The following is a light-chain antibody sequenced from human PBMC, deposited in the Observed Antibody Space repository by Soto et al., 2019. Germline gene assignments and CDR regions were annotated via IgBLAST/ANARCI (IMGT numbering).Light chain of an antibody. V-gene: IGKV3-11*01. Sequence: EIVLTQSPATLSLSPGERATLSCRASQSVSSSLAWYQQKPGRAPRLLIYDASYSATGIPARFSGSGSGTDFTLTISSLEPEDFAVYYCQQRYNWIFTFGPGTKLDIK. J-gene: IGKJ3*01. CDR2: DAS. CDR1: QSVSSS. CDR3: QQRYNWIFT.